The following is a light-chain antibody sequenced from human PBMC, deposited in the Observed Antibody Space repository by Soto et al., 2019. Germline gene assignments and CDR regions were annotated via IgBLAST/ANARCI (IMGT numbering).Light chain of an antibody. Sequence: EIVMTQSPSTLSVSPGERATLSCRASQSVNSNLAWYQQKPGQAPRLLIYAASTRATGIPARFSGGGSGTALTLTISSLLSEDVAVYYCQQYNKWPPYTFGQGTKLEIK. CDR2: AAS. CDR3: QQYNKWPPYT. J-gene: IGKJ2*01. V-gene: IGKV3-15*01. CDR1: QSVNSN.